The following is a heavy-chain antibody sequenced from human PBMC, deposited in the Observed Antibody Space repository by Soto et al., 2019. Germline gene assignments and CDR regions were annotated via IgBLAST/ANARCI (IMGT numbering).Heavy chain of an antibody. D-gene: IGHD3-10*01. CDR2: IIPVLGAP. CDR3: AHAAFYYSSGGT. CDR1: GGTFSSDS. V-gene: IGHV1-69*11. Sequence: QVQLVQSGAEVKKSGSSVKVSCKASGGTFSSDSISWVRQAPGQGLEWMGGIIPVLGAPDYAQKFQGRVTITADESTSTGYMELSSLKPEDTAVYYCAHAAFYYSSGGTWGQGTLVTVSS. J-gene: IGHJ5*02.